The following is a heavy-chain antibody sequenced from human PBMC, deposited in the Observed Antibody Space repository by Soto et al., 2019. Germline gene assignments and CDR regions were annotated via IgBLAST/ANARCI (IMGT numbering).Heavy chain of an antibody. CDR1: GGSISSYY. D-gene: IGHD1-26*01. V-gene: IGHV4-4*07. J-gene: IGHJ4*02. CDR3: ARGSPEWQLLYYFDF. CDR2: IYTSGST. Sequence: SETLSLTCTVSGGSISSYYWSWIRQPAGKGLEWIGRIYTSGSTNYNPSLKSRVTMSVDTSKNQFSLKLSSVTAADTAVYYCARGSPEWQLLYYFDFWGQGTLVSVST.